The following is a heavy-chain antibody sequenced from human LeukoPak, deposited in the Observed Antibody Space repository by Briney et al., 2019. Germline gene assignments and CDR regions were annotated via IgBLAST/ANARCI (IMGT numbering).Heavy chain of an antibody. CDR2: INPDSGGT. D-gene: IGHD3-22*01. CDR1: AYTFTDYN. Sequence: ASVKVSCKASAYTFTDYNMHWVRQAPGQRLEWMGWINPDSGGTNYAQKFQGRVAMTRDTSISTAYMELSRLRSDDSAVYYCARGFDYLDSSGFDYWGQGTLVSVSS. V-gene: IGHV1-2*02. J-gene: IGHJ4*02. CDR3: ARGFDYLDSSGFDY.